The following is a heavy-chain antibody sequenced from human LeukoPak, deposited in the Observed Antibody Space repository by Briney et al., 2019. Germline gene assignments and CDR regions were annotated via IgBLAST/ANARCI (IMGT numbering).Heavy chain of an antibody. CDR2: IYDSGN. V-gene: IGHV4-59*08. D-gene: IGHD5-18*01. CDR1: GGSITSYY. J-gene: IGHJ4*02. Sequence: SQTLSLTCTVSGGSITSYYWSWTRQPPGKGLEWIGYIYDSGNYYNPSPKSRVNISIDTSKNQFYLNLNPVTAADTAVYYCERHQYNYGAWFFDYWGQGTLVNVSS. CDR3: ERHQYNYGAWFFDY.